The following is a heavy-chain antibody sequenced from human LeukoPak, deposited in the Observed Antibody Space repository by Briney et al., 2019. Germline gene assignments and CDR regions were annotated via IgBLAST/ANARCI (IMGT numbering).Heavy chain of an antibody. CDR2: INHSGST. CDR1: GGSFSGYY. Sequence: PSETLSLTCAVYGGSFSGYYWSWIRQPPGKGLEWIGEINHSGSTNYNPSLKSRVTISVDTSKNQFSLKLSSVTAADTAVYYCAGFYDSSGYYLTAPAFDIWGQGTMVTVSS. D-gene: IGHD3-22*01. J-gene: IGHJ3*02. V-gene: IGHV4-34*01. CDR3: AGFYDSSGYYLTAPAFDI.